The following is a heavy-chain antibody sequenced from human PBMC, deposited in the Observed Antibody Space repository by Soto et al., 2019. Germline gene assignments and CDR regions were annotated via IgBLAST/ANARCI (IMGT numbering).Heavy chain of an antibody. J-gene: IGHJ4*02. CDR3: AKSPLGYCSGGSCYPPRYFAY. D-gene: IGHD2-15*01. CDR2: VGGSGDST. V-gene: IGHV3-23*01. Sequence: EVQLLDSGGGLVQPGGSLRLSCAASGFTFSNYAMSWVRQAPGKGLEWVSGVGGSGDSTYYADSVKGRFTISRDNSKETLYLQMKSLRAEDTAVYYCAKSPLGYCSGGSCYPPRYFAYWGQGTLVTVSS. CDR1: GFTFSNYA.